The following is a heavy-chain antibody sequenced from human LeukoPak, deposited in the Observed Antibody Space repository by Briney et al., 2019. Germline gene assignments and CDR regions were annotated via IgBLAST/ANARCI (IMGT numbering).Heavy chain of an antibody. Sequence: GASVKVSCKASGYTFSNFDINWVRQATGQGPEWMGWMNPEGGNTGYAQKFQGRATMTGDSSKSTAYMELISLRFEDTAIYYCTRAIRHQLLSDYWGQGTLVTVSS. V-gene: IGHV1-8*01. J-gene: IGHJ4*02. CDR2: MNPEGGNT. D-gene: IGHD2-2*01. CDR1: GYTFSNFD. CDR3: TRAIRHQLLSDY.